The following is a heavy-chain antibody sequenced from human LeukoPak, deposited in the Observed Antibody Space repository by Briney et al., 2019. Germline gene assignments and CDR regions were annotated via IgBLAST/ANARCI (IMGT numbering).Heavy chain of an antibody. J-gene: IGHJ4*02. D-gene: IGHD1-1*01. CDR1: GFTFNNYA. CDR2: ISGSGVTT. V-gene: IGHV3-23*01. CDR3: AKSPGQIQLDYFDY. Sequence: GGSLRLSCAASGFTFNNYAMSWVRRGPGMGLEWVSTISGSGVTTYYADSVRGRFTISRDNSKTTLYLQLDSLRPEDMAIYYCAKSPGQIQLDYFDYWGQGTLVTVSS.